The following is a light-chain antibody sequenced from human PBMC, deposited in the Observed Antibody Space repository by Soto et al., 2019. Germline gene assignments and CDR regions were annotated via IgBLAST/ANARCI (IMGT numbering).Light chain of an antibody. CDR2: DAS. J-gene: IGKJ5*01. CDR3: QQRNTWPPIT. Sequence: EIVLTQSPVTLSLSPGERATLSCRASQSVRTYLAWYQVKPGQAPRLLIYDASRRASGFPARFSGSGSGTDFSLTISSLEPEDFALYYCQQRNTWPPITFGQGTRLEIK. V-gene: IGKV3-11*01. CDR1: QSVRTY.